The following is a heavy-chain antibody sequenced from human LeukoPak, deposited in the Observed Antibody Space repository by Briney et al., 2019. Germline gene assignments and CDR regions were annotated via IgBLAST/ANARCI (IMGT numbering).Heavy chain of an antibody. D-gene: IGHD3-9*01. J-gene: IGHJ6*02. Sequence: ASVKVSCKASGYTFTGYYMHWVRQAPGQGLEWMGWINPNSGGTNYAQKFQGRVTMTRDTSISTAYMELSRLRSDDTAVYYCARVSEYDILTGRVVPSGMDVWGQGTTVTVSS. CDR2: INPNSGGT. CDR3: ARVSEYDILTGRVVPSGMDV. V-gene: IGHV1-2*02. CDR1: GYTFTGYY.